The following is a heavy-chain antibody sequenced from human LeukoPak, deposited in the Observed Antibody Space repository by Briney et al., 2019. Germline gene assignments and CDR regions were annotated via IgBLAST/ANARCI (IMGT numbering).Heavy chain of an antibody. V-gene: IGHV1-18*01. D-gene: IGHD2/OR15-2a*01. Sequence: ASVKVSCKASGYTFTSYGISWVRQAPGQGLEWMGWISAYNGNTNYAQKLQGRVTMTTDTSTSTAYMELRSLRSDDTAVYYCARQTTAPSYFGNLLDYWGQGTLVTVSS. CDR3: ARQTTAPSYFGNLLDY. J-gene: IGHJ4*02. CDR2: ISAYNGNT. CDR1: GYTFTSYG.